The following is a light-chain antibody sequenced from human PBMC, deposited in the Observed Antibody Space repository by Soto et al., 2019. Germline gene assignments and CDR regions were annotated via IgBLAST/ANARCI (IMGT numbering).Light chain of an antibody. CDR2: DAS. Sequence: EIVLTQSPATLSLPPGERATLSCMASQSVSSYLAWYQQKPGQAPRLLIYDASTRATGIPARFSGSGSGTEFTLTISSLQSEDFAVYYCQQYNNWPPITFGQGTRLEI. J-gene: IGKJ5*01. CDR3: QQYNNWPPIT. V-gene: IGKV3D-15*01. CDR1: QSVSSY.